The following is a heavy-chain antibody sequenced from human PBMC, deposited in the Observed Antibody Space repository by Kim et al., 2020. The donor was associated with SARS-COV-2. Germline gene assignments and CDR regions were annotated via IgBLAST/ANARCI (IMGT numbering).Heavy chain of an antibody. Sequence: ITYANPVKGQITVARANTQNTLYLQMNSLRAEDTALYYCATAGNYRFDNWGQGTLVTVSS. V-gene: IGHV3-74*01. J-gene: IGHJ4*02. D-gene: IGHD3-10*01. CDR3: ATAGNYRFDN. CDR2: I.